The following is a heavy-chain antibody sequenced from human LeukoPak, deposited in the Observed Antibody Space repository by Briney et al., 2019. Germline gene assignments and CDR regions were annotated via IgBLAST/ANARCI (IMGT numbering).Heavy chain of an antibody. CDR3: AELGITMIGGV. J-gene: IGHJ6*04. D-gene: IGHD3-10*02. CDR2: ISHDGSDK. V-gene: IGHV3-30*18. Sequence: PGGSLRLSCAASGFTFSRYAMHWVRQAPGKGLEWVAVISHDGSDKYYADSVKGRITISRDNSKNTLYLQMNSLRAEDTAVYYCAELGITMIGGVWGKGTTVTVSS. CDR1: GFTFSRYA.